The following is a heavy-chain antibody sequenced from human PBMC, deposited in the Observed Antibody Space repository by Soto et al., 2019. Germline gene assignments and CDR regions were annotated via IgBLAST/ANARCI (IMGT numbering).Heavy chain of an antibody. V-gene: IGHV3-23*01. D-gene: IGHD6-13*01. CDR1: GSPFSTYP. CDR2: IMGSGGGT. J-gene: IGHJ4*02. CDR3: DGGNSSSWYNVYYYFDY. Sequence: GWSLRPPFPASGSPFSTYPMTWVRKAPGKGLKWVSAIMGSGGGTYNEDSVKARFTISRDNSKNTLYLQMNRLRAEDKALYYCDGGNSSSWYNVYYYFDYWGQGTLVTVSS.